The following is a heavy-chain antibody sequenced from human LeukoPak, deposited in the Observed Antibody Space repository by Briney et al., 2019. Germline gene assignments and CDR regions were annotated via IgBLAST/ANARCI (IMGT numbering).Heavy chain of an antibody. CDR2: IYYSGST. Sequence: PSETLSLTCTVSGGSISSSSYYWGWIRQPPGKGLEWIGSIYYSGSTYYNPSLKSRVTISVDMSKNQFSLKLSSVTAADTAVYYCARLLGVFLWGLLLPNWFDPWGQGTLVTVSS. D-gene: IGHD3-22*01. CDR1: GGSISSSSYY. J-gene: IGHJ5*02. V-gene: IGHV4-39*01. CDR3: ARLLGVFLWGLLLPNWFDP.